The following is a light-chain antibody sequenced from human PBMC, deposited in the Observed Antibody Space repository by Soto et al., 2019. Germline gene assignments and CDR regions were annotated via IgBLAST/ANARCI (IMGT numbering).Light chain of an antibody. CDR1: QSVATN. Sequence: VLTQSPAPLSVSPVERATHSCRASQSVATNLAWYQQRPGQAPRLLIYGASTRATGIPARFSGSGSGTEFTLTINSLQSEDSAVYYCQQHNQWPITFGQGTRLEIK. J-gene: IGKJ5*01. CDR2: GAS. CDR3: QQHNQWPIT. V-gene: IGKV3D-15*01.